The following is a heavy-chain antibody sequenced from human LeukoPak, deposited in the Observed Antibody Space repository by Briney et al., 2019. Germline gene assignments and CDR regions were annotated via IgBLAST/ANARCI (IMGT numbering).Heavy chain of an antibody. CDR3: ARSQGIAVEY. J-gene: IGHJ4*02. CDR2: IYYSGST. Sequence: PSETLSLTCTVSGVSISSYYWSWIRQPPGKGLEWIGYIYYSGSTNYNPSLKSRVTISVDTSKNQFSLKLSSVTAADTAVYYCARSQGIAVEYWGQGTLVTVSS. D-gene: IGHD6-19*01. V-gene: IGHV4-59*01. CDR1: GVSISSYY.